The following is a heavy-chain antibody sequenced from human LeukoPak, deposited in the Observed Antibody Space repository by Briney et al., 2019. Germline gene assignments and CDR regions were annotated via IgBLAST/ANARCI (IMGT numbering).Heavy chain of an antibody. Sequence: PGGSLRLSCAASGFTFSSYGMHWVRQAPGKGLEWVAVISYDGSNKYYADSVKGRFTISRDNSKNTLYLQMNSLRAEDMAVYYCAKDPGNLSYYFDYWGQGTLVTVSS. D-gene: IGHD3-10*01. J-gene: IGHJ4*02. CDR1: GFTFSSYG. CDR3: AKDPGNLSYYFDY. V-gene: IGHV3-30*18. CDR2: ISYDGSNK.